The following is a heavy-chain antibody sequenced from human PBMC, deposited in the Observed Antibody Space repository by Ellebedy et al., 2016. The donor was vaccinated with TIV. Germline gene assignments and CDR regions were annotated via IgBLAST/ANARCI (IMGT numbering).Heavy chain of an antibody. J-gene: IGHJ5*02. CDR1: GGSISSGDYY. Sequence: SETLSLTXTVSGGSISSGDYYSSWIRQPPGKGLEWIGYIYYSGSTYYNPSLKSRVTISVDTSKNQFSLKLSSVTAADTAVYYCARGIVATIQDWFDPWGQGTLVTVSS. CDR2: IYYSGST. V-gene: IGHV4-30-4*01. D-gene: IGHD5-12*01. CDR3: ARGIVATIQDWFDP.